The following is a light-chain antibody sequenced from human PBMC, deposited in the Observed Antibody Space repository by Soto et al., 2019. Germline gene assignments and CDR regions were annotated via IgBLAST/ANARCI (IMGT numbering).Light chain of an antibody. CDR3: QQSYSTPT. J-gene: IGKJ1*01. V-gene: IGKV1-39*01. CDR2: AAS. Sequence: DIQMTQSPSSLSASVGDRVNITCRASQSISSYLNWYQQKPGKSPKLLIYAASSLQSGVPSRFSGSGSETDFTLTISSPQPEDVATYYCQQSYSTPTFGQGTKVEIK. CDR1: QSISSY.